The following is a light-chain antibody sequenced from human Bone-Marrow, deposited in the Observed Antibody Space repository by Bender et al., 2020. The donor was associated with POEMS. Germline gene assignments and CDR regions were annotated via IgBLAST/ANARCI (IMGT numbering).Light chain of an antibody. CDR3: CSYAGSSTPVV. CDR2: EVS. CDR1: SSDVGYYNY. J-gene: IGLJ2*01. Sequence: QSALTQPPSASGSRGQSVTISCTGTSSDVGYYNYVYWYQQHPGKAPKLLIYEVSKRPSGVSNRFSGSKSGNTASLTISGLQAEDEADYYCCSYAGSSTPVVFGGGTKLTVL. V-gene: IGLV2-23*02.